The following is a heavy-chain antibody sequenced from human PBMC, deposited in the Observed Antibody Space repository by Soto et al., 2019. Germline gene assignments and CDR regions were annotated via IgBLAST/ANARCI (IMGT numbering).Heavy chain of an antibody. CDR3: ARDLAVGLVDY. D-gene: IGHD6-19*01. Sequence: QVQLVQSGAEVKKPLASVKVSCKASGYTFTSYGISLLRQVPGQGLEWMGWISAYNGNPKYAQKLQGRVTMTTDTSTSTAYMEVRSLRYDDTAVYYCARDLAVGLVDYWGQGTLVTVSS. CDR1: GYTFTSYG. CDR2: ISAYNGNP. V-gene: IGHV1-18*01. J-gene: IGHJ4*02.